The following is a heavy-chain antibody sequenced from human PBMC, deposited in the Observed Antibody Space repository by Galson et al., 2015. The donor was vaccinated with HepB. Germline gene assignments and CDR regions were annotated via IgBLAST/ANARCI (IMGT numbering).Heavy chain of an antibody. CDR3: AASHPRLASASDY. CDR1: GFTFSSYS. J-gene: IGHJ4*02. Sequence: SLRLSCAASGFTFSSYSMNWVRQAPGKGLEWVSYIGPTSATIYYADSVKGRFTISRDNAKNSLYLQMSSLRADDTGIYYCAASHPRLASASDYWGQGTLIAVSS. V-gene: IGHV3-48*04. D-gene: IGHD2-15*01. CDR2: IGPTSATI.